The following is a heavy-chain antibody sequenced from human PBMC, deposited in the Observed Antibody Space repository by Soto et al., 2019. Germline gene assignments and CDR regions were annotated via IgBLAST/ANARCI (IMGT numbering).Heavy chain of an antibody. CDR3: ATTTGYSYYYYGMGV. CDR2: ISAYNGDT. Sequence: SVEVSCKASCYHFTSYGIILLRQAPGQGLEWMGWISAYNGDTNYAQKFQGRGTLTTDTSTSTAYMELRSLRSDDTAVYYCATTTGYSYYYYGMGVWGQGTTVTVSS. CDR1: CYHFTSYG. J-gene: IGHJ6*02. V-gene: IGHV1-18*01. D-gene: IGHD3-9*01.